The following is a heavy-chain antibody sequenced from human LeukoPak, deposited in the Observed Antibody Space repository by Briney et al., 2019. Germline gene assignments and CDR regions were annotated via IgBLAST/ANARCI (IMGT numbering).Heavy chain of an antibody. D-gene: IGHD4-17*01. Sequence: PGGSLRLSCAASGFTFSSYSMNWVRQAPGKGLEWVSSISSSSSYIYYADSVKGRFTISRDNAKNSLYLQMNSLRAEDTALYYCAKDKGDYGYDYFDYWGQGTLVTVSS. CDR3: AKDKGDYGYDYFDY. CDR1: GFTFSSYS. V-gene: IGHV3-21*04. CDR2: ISSSSSYI. J-gene: IGHJ4*02.